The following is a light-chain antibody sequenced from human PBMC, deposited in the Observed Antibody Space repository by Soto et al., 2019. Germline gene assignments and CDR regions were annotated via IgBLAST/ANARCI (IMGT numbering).Light chain of an antibody. Sequence: EQVMPQSPATPSVPPWECATRSHRASQSVSSNLDWYQQKPGQAPRVLIYGASSRATDIPGRFSGSGSGTEFTLTISSLQSEDFAVYYCQQYDNWPITFGQGTRLEIK. CDR1: QSVSSN. J-gene: IGKJ5*01. CDR2: GAS. CDR3: QQYDNWPIT. V-gene: IGKV3-15*01.